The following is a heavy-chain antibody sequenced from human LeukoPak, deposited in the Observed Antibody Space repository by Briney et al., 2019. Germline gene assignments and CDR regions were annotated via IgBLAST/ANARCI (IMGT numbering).Heavy chain of an antibody. CDR1: GGSISSSSYY. D-gene: IGHD3-22*01. CDR2: IYYSGST. CDR3: ARSGYYDSSGSIQH. V-gene: IGHV4-39*07. J-gene: IGHJ1*01. Sequence: PSETLSLTCTVSGGSISSSSYYWGWIRQPPGKGLEWIGSIYYSGSTYYNPSLKSRVTISVDTSKNQFSLKLSSVTAADTAVYYCARSGYYDSSGSIQHWGQGTLVTVSS.